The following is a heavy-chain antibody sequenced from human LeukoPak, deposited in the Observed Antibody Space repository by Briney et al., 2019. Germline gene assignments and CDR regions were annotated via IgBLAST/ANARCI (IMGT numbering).Heavy chain of an antibody. CDR1: GGTVSSHY. CDR2: IYSGDST. V-gene: IGHV3-53*01. D-gene: IGHD6-6*01. J-gene: IGHJ4*02. Sequence: GGSLRLSCAASGGTVSSHYMSWVRQAPGKGLEWVSVIYSGDSTYYADSVKGRFTISRDNAKNTLYLQMNSLRAEDTAVYYCARADPHWGIPARSSFDYWGQGSLVTVSS. CDR3: ARADPHWGIPARSSFDY.